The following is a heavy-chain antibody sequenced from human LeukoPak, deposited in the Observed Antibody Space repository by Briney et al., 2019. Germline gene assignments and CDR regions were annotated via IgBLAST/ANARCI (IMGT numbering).Heavy chain of an antibody. J-gene: IGHJ5*02. CDR3: ARSNYGGQGAGDNWFDP. CDR1: GYTFTDYY. Sequence: ASVKVSCKASGYTFTDYYVHWVRQAPGQGLEWMGWINPNIGDTNYAQRFQGRVTMTRDTSTSAAYMDLSSLTSDDTAVYFCARSNYGGQGAGDNWFDPWGQGTLVTVSS. CDR2: INPNIGDT. V-gene: IGHV1-2*02. D-gene: IGHD4/OR15-4a*01.